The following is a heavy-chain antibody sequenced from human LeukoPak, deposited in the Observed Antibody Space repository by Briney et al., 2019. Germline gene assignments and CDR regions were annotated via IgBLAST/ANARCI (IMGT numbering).Heavy chain of an antibody. CDR1: GFTFSSYA. CDR2: ISWDGGST. V-gene: IGHV3-43*02. Sequence: GGSLRLSCAASGFTFSSYAMSWVRQAPGKGLEWVSLISWDGGSTYYADSVKGRFTISRDNSKDSLYLQMNSLRTEDTALYYCAKDTHSSGWPDYWGQGTLVTVSS. D-gene: IGHD6-19*01. J-gene: IGHJ4*02. CDR3: AKDTHSSGWPDY.